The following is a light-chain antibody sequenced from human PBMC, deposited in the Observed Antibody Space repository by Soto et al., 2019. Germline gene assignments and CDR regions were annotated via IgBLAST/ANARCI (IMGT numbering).Light chain of an antibody. V-gene: IGKV1-5*03. CDR1: QTVSPW. CDR3: QQYNRGVT. J-gene: IGKJ1*01. Sequence: DIHMTQSPATLSASVGDRVTITCRASQTVSPWLAWYQQKPGAAPHLLIYKVSNLESGVPSRFSGSGSGADFTLTINGLQPDYFATYYCQQYNRGVTFGPGTKVEIK. CDR2: KVS.